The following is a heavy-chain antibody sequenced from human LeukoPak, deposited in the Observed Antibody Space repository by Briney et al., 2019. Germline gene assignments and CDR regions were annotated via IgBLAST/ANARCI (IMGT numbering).Heavy chain of an antibody. CDR2: ISSSSSYI. D-gene: IGHD1-26*01. V-gene: IGHV3-21*01. CDR3: ARGGTGWYSGRPDAFDI. J-gene: IGHJ3*02. Sequence: GGSLRLSCAASGFTFSSYSMNWVRQAPGKGLEWVSSISSSSSYIYYADSVKGRFTISRDNAKNSLYLQMNSLRAEDTAVYYCARGGTGWYSGRPDAFDIWGQGTMVTVSS. CDR1: GFTFSSYS.